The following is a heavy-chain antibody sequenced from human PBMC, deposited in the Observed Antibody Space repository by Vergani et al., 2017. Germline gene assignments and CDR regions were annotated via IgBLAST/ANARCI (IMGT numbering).Heavy chain of an antibody. CDR2: ISSSSSTI. J-gene: IGHJ1*01. D-gene: IGHD2-15*01. CDR3: ARGPEFCSGGSCYRYRSAEYFQH. CDR1: GFTFSSYS. V-gene: IGHV3-48*04. Sequence: EVQLVESGGGLVQPGGSLRLSCAASGFTFSSYSMNWVRQAPGKGLEWVSYISSSSSTIYYADSVKGRFTISRDNAKNSLYLQMNSLRAEDTAVYYCARGPEFCSGGSCYRYRSAEYFQHWGQGTLVTVSS.